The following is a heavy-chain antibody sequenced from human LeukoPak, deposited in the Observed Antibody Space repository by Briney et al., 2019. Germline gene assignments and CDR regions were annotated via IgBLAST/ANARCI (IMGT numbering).Heavy chain of an antibody. CDR2: IYYSGST. J-gene: IGHJ5*02. V-gene: IGHV4-59*01. CDR1: GGSISSYY. Sequence: SETLSLTCTVSGGSISSYYWSWIRQPPGKGLEWIGFIYYSGSTNDNPSLNSRVNPSLKSRVTISVDTSKNQLSLKLTSVTAADTAVYYCARYGSGSYPPYNWFDPWGQGTLVTVSS. CDR3: ARYGSGSYPPYNWFDP. D-gene: IGHD3-10*01.